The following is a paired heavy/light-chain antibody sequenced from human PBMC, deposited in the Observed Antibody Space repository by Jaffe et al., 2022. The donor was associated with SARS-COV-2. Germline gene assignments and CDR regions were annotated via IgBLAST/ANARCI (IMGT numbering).Light chain of an antibody. J-gene: IGLJ1*01. CDR2: DVS. V-gene: IGLV2-11*01. Sequence: QSALTQPRSVSGSPGQSVTISCSGTSSDVGGYNYVSWYQQHPGKAPKLMIFDVSERPSGVPDRFSGSKSGNTASLTISGLQAEDEADYSCCSYAGSYTYVFGTETKVTVL. CDR3: CSYAGSYTYV. CDR1: SSDVGGYNY.
Heavy chain of an antibody. Sequence: EVQLVQSGAEVKKPGESLRISCKGSGYRFTTYWIGWVRQMPGKGLEWMGIIYPGDSDTRYSPSLQGQVTISVDKSISTAYLQWSSLKASDTAMYYCARRASSTYYHMDVWGKGTMVTVSS. CDR3: ARRASSTYYHMDV. J-gene: IGHJ6*03. V-gene: IGHV5-51*01. D-gene: IGHD6-13*01. CDR2: IYPGDSDT. CDR1: GYRFTTYW.